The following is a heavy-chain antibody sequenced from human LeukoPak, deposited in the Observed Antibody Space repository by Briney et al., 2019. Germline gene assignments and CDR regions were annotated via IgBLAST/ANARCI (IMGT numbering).Heavy chain of an antibody. CDR1: EYTFTGYY. CDR3: ARTTYYYDSSGYYYRI. J-gene: IGHJ4*02. D-gene: IGHD3-22*01. CDR2: MNPNSGNT. V-gene: IGHV1-8*02. Sequence: ASVKVSCKASEYTFTGYYVHWVRQAPGQGLEWMGWMNPNSGNTGYAQKFQGRVTMTRNTSISTAYMELSSLRSEDTAVYYCARTTYYYDSSGYYYRIWGQGTLVTVSS.